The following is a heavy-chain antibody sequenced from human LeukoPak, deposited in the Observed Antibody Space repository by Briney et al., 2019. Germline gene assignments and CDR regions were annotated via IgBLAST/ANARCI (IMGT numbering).Heavy chain of an antibody. V-gene: IGHV3-23*01. CDR2: ISGSGGST. D-gene: IGHD3-10*01. Sequence: ETLSLTCTVSGDSLSSSYWSWVRQAPGKGLEWVSAISGSGGSTYYADSVKGRFTISRDNSKNTLYLQMNSLRAEDTAVYYCAAHKGGYITMVRGVSVFDYWGQGTLVTVSS. J-gene: IGHJ4*02. CDR1: GDSLSSSY. CDR3: AAHKGGYITMVRGVSVFDY.